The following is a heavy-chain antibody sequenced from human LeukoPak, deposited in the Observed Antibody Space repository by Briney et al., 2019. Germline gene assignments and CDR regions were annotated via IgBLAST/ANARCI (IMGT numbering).Heavy chain of an antibody. Sequence: GGTLRLSCAASGFTFSSYGMHWVRQAPGKGLEWVAVISYDGSNKYYADSVKGRFTISRDNSKNTLYLQMNSLRPEDTALYYCVRDFEWSFDTWDQGTLVTVSS. CDR2: ISYDGSNK. CDR3: VRDFEWSFDT. D-gene: IGHD3-3*01. V-gene: IGHV3-30*03. J-gene: IGHJ4*02. CDR1: GFTFSSYG.